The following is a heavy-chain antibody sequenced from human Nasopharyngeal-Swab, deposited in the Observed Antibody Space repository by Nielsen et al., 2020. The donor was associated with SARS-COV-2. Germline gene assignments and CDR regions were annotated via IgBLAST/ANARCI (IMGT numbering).Heavy chain of an antibody. J-gene: IGHJ6*02. CDR3: AKDGGLTTFPYYYYYGMDV. CDR1: GFTFSNYR. Sequence: GESLKISCAASGFTFSNYRMHWVRQAPGKGLEWVSAISGSGGSTYYADSVKGRFTISRDNSKNTLYLQMNSLRAEDTAVYYCAKDGGLTTFPYYYYYGMDVWGQGTTVTVSS. D-gene: IGHD4/OR15-4a*01. V-gene: IGHV3-23*01. CDR2: ISGSGGST.